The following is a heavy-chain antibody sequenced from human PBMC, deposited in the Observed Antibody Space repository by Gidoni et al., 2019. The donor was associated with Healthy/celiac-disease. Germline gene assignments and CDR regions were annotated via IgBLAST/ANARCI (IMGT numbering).Heavy chain of an antibody. D-gene: IGHD6-6*01. Sequence: QVQLVQSGAEVKKPGSSVKVSCKASGYTFTGYYMHWLRQAPGQGLEWMGWINPNSGGTNYAQKFQGRVTMTRDTSISTAYMELSRLRSDDTAVYYCARIIAARPRTYYFDYWGQGTLVTVSS. CDR3: ARIIAARPRTYYFDY. CDR2: INPNSGGT. J-gene: IGHJ4*02. V-gene: IGHV1-2*02. CDR1: GYTFTGYY.